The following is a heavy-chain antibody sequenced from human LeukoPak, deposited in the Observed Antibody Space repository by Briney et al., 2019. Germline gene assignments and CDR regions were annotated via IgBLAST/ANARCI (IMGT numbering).Heavy chain of an antibody. CDR2: ISGRGGST. CDR1: GFPFRSFA. CDR3: AKEPGWFGDY. J-gene: IGHJ4*02. D-gene: IGHD3-10*01. Sequence: GGSLRLPCAASGFPFRSFAMRGVRRARGKGLEGVSAISGRGGSTYYGVSVKGRFTISRDNSKKPLYLQMNSLRAEDTPVYDCAKEPGWFGDYWGQGTLVSVSS. V-gene: IGHV3-23*01.